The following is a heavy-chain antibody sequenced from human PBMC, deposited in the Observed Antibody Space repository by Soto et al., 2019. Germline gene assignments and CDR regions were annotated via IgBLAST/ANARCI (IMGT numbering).Heavy chain of an antibody. Sequence: EVQLVESGGGPVKPGGSLRLSCAASGFTLTSYSMNWVRQASGKGLEWVSSISSSSSHIYYADSVKGRFTISRDHARNSLYLQMNSLRAEDTAVYYCVRERGLSSYYGMDVWGQGTTVTVSS. CDR1: GFTLTSYS. J-gene: IGHJ6*02. V-gene: IGHV3-21*02. D-gene: IGHD3-10*01. CDR3: VRERGLSSYYGMDV. CDR2: ISSSSSHI.